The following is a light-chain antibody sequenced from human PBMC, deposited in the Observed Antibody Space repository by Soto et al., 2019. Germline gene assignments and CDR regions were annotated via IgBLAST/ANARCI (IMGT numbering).Light chain of an antibody. J-gene: IGLJ1*01. CDR1: SSDVGAYNY. CDR2: DVN. Sequence: QSVLTQPRSVSGSPGQSVTISCTGTSSDVGAYNYVPWYQQHPGKAPKLVIYDVNRRPSGVPDRFSGSKSGNTASLTISGLQAEDEADYYCCSYAGSYTYVFGTGTKVTVL. CDR3: CSYAGSYTYV. V-gene: IGLV2-11*01.